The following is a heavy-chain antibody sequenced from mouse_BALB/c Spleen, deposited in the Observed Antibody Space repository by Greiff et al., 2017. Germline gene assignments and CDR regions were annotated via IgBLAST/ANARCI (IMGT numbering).Heavy chain of an antibody. CDR2: IWTGGGT. J-gene: IGHJ3*01. CDR1: GFSLTSYD. Sequence: VKLVESGPGLVAPSQSLSITCTVSGFSLTSYDISWIRQPPGKGLEWLGVIWTGGGTNYNSAFMSRLSISKDNSKSQVFLKMNSLQTDDTAIYYCVRDGDGNYEKGFAYWGQGTLVTVSA. CDR3: VRDGDGNYEKGFAY. D-gene: IGHD2-1*01. V-gene: IGHV2-9-2*01.